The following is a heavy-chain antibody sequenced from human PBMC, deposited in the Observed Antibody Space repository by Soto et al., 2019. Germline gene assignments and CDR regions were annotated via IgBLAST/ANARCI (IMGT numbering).Heavy chain of an antibody. CDR1: GYTFTSYY. D-gene: IGHD3-22*01. CDR3: ARVGWGNYYDSSGYYFDY. CDR2: INPSGGST. J-gene: IGHJ4*02. V-gene: IGHV1-46*03. Sequence: ASLKVSCKASGYTFTSYYMHWVRQAPGQGLEWMGIINPSGGSTSYAQKFQGRVTMTRDTSTSTVYMELSSLRSEDTAVYYCARVGWGNYYDSSGYYFDYWGQGTLVTVSS.